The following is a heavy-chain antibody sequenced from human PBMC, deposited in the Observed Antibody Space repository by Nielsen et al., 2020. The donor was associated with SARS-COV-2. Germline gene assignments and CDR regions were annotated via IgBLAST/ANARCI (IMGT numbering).Heavy chain of an antibody. D-gene: IGHD1-14*01. CDR1: GFTFSSYG. V-gene: IGHV3-30*18. CDR3: AKVLGSLYYYMDV. J-gene: IGHJ6*03. Sequence: GSLKISRAASGFTFSSYGMHWVRQAPGKGLEWVAVISYDGSNKYCADSVKGRFTISRDNSKNTLYLQMNSLRAEDTAVYYCAKVLGSLYYYMDVWGKGTTVTVSS. CDR2: ISYDGSNK.